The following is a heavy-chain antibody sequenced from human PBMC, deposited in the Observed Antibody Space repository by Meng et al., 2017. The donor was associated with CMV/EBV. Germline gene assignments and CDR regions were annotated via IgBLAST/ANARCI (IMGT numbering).Heavy chain of an antibody. V-gene: IGHV3-66*02. CDR2: IYSGGST. J-gene: IGHJ6*02. CDR1: GFTFSSYA. D-gene: IGHD2-2*02. Sequence: GGSLRLSCAASGFTFSSYAMSWVRQAPGKGLEWVSVIYSGGSTYYADSVKGRFTISRDNSKNTLYLQMNSLRAEDTAVYYCAREPGDCSSTSCYTSHYYYGMDVWGQGTTVTVSS. CDR3: AREPGDCSSTSCYTSHYYYGMDV.